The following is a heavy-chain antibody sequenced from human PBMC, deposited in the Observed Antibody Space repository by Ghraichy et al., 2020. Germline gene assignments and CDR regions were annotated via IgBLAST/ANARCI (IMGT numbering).Heavy chain of an antibody. CDR2: ISSRSSYI. J-gene: IGHJ4*02. CDR3: ARDLLERATGFEY. D-gene: IGHD1-1*01. CDR1: GFTFSGYT. Sequence: GGSLRLSCATSGFTFSGYTFNWVRQAPGRGLEWVSSISSRSSYIYYADSVRGRFTISRDNTKNLLYLQLDSLRTEDTAIYYCARDLLERATGFEYWGQGTLVTVSS. V-gene: IGHV3-21*01.